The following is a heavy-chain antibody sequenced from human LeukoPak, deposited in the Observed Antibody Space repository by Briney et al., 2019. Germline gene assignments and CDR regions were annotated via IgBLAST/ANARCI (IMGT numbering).Heavy chain of an antibody. V-gene: IGHV4-59*01. CDR2: IYYSGST. Sequence: SETLSLTCTVSGGSISSYYWNWIRQPPGKGLERIGYIYYSGSTNYNPSLKSRVTISVDTSKNQFSLKLNSMTAADTAMYYCARVGFHSSGYYFLGNENWGQGTLVTVSS. D-gene: IGHD3-22*01. J-gene: IGHJ4*02. CDR3: ARVGFHSSGYYFLGNEN. CDR1: GGSISSYY.